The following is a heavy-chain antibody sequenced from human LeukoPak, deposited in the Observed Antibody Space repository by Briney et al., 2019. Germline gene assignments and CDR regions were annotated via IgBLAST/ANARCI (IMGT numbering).Heavy chain of an antibody. D-gene: IGHD2-2*01. CDR2: IKQDGSEK. J-gene: IGHJ6*02. CDR1: GFTFSSYW. V-gene: IGHV3-7*01. Sequence: PGGSLRLSCAASGFTFSSYWMSWVRQAPGKGLEWVANIKQDGSEKYYVDSVKGRFTISRDNAKNSLYLQMNSLRAEDTAVYYCARGTPAAHPYYYYGMDVWGQGTRSPSP. CDR3: ARGTPAAHPYYYYGMDV.